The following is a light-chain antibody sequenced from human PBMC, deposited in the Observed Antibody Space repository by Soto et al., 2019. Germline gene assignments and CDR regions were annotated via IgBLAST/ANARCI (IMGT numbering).Light chain of an antibody. V-gene: IGLV2-14*01. CDR2: DVS. CDR3: SSYTRSSTVV. J-gene: IGLJ2*01. Sequence: ALTQPASVSGSPGQSITISCTGTSSDVGGYNYVSWYQQHPGKAPKLMIYDVSNRPSGVSNRFSGSKSGNTASLTISGLTAADDADYYCSSYTRSSTVVFGGGTKVTVL. CDR1: SSDVGGYNY.